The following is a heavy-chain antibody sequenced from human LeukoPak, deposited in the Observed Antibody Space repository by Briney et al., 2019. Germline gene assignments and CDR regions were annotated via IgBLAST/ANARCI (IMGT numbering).Heavy chain of an antibody. CDR2: FYPGAGET. CDR1: GYTLSKLS. V-gene: IGHV1-24*01. CDR3: ATGIQLSPAASFYFDY. D-gene: IGHD5-18*01. J-gene: IGHJ4*02. Sequence: ASVKVSCKVSGYTLSKLSMHWVRQAPGKGREWMGGFYPGAGETIYAKRFQGRLTVPQDIFTDTATMELSSLSSEEPAVYYCATGIQLSPAASFYFDYWGQGTLVTVSP.